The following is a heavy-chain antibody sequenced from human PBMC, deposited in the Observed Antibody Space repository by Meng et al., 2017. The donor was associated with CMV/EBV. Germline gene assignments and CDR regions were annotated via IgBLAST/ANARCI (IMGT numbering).Heavy chain of an antibody. Sequence: GSLRLSCAASGFTFSSYWMHWVRQAPGKGLVWVSRINSDGSSTSYADSVKGRFTISRDNAKNTLYLQLNSLRPEDTAIYYCARDRVYDFWSGNFDHWGQGALVTVSS. CDR1: GFTFSSYW. D-gene: IGHD3-3*01. CDR3: ARDRVYDFWSGNFDH. J-gene: IGHJ4*02. CDR2: INSDGSST. V-gene: IGHV3-74*01.